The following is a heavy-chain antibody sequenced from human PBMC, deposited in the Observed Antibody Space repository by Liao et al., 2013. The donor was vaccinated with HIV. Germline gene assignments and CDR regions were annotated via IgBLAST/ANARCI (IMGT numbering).Heavy chain of an antibody. Sequence: QVHLQESGPGLVKPSQTLSLTCTVSGGSISSGSYYWSWIRQPAGKGLEWIGRIYTSGSTNYNPSLKSRVTISVDTSKNQFSLKLSSVTAADTAVYYCARDGPWQQLVWGQGTLVTVSS. CDR2: IYTSGST. CDR3: ARDGPWQQLV. CDR1: GGSISSGSYY. J-gene: IGHJ4*02. D-gene: IGHD6-13*01. V-gene: IGHV4-61*02.